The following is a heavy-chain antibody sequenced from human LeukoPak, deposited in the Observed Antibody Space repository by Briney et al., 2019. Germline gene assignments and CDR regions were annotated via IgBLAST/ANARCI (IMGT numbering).Heavy chain of an antibody. CDR3: SRAADVVPVPPSDD. CDR1: GYTFIGYF. V-gene: IGHV1-2*02. J-gene: IGHJ4*02. D-gene: IGHD2-8*02. Sequence: ASVKVSCRASGYTFIGYFMHWVRHAPGQGLEWMGWINPNSGDTNYAQKFKGRVTMTRDTSISAAYMELSSLRFDDTAVYYCSRAADVVPVPPSDDWGQGTLVTVSS. CDR2: INPNSGDT.